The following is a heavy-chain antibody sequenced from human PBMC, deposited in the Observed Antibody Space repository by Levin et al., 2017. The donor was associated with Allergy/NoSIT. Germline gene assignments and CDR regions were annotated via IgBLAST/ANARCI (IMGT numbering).Heavy chain of an antibody. J-gene: IGHJ4*02. CDR3: AKQGKDGKCDFGGGQYYFDS. D-gene: IGHD3-3*01. CDR2: ISRSGANT. V-gene: IGHV3-23*01. Sequence: GGSLRLSCAASGFNFDNYGLSWVXQXXGKGLEWVSGISRSGANTYYADSVKGRFTVSRDNSENTMTLHMNNLRVEDAALFYCAKQGKDGKCDFGGGQYYFDSWGQGTLVAVSP. CDR1: GFNFDNYG.